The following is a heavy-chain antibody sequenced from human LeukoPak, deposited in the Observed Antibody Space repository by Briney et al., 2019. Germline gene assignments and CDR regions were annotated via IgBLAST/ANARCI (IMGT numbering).Heavy chain of an antibody. V-gene: IGHV1-46*01. Sequence: ASVTVSFTASGYTFTSYYMHWVRQAPGQGLEWMGLINPSGGSTSYAQKFQGRVTITRDTSTSTVYMELNSLRSEDTAVYYCARDRYSSGWYDTQENWFDPWGQGTLVTVSS. J-gene: IGHJ5*02. CDR1: GYTFTSYY. CDR3: ARDRYSSGWYDTQENWFDP. D-gene: IGHD6-19*01. CDR2: INPSGGST.